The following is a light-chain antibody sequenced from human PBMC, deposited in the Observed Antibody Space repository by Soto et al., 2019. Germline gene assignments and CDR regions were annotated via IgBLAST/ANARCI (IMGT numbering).Light chain of an antibody. V-gene: IGLV3-21*02. Sequence: SYELTQPTSVPVAPGQTARISCEGDNIGSKSVYWHQQKPGQAPVLVVYDDRDRPSGIPERFSGSNSGNTATLTINRVEARDEADYYCQVWDSTSAQYVFGTGTRSPS. CDR3: QVWDSTSAQYV. CDR2: DDR. CDR1: NIGSKS. J-gene: IGLJ1*01.